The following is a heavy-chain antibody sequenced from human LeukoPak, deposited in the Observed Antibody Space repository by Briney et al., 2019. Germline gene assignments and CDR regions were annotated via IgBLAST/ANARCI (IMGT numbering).Heavy chain of an antibody. CDR1: GGSISSGGYY. CDR3: ARESNDYGDYDRVY. CDR2: IYYSGST. D-gene: IGHD4-17*01. V-gene: IGHV4-31*03. J-gene: IGHJ4*02. Sequence: SETLSLTCTVSGGSISSGGYYWSWIRQHPGKGLEWIGYIYYSGSTYYNPSLKSRVTISVDTSKNQFSLKLGSVTAADTAVYYCARESNDYGDYDRVYWGQGTLVTVSS.